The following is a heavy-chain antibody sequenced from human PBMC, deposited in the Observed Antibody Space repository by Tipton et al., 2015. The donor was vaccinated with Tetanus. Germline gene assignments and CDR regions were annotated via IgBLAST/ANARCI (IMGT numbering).Heavy chain of an antibody. CDR3: ARITSSANDDHAFDI. Sequence: TLSLTCAVYGGSFSGYYCSRILQPPGKGLERIGRIYYSGSTYSNPLLGSRVTMSVDTYKIQFSMKVSSVAAADTAVYYCARITSSANDDHAFDIWGQGTMVTVSS. D-gene: IGHD3-22*01. CDR2: IYYSGST. V-gene: IGHV4-34*01. J-gene: IGHJ3*02. CDR1: GGSFSGYY.